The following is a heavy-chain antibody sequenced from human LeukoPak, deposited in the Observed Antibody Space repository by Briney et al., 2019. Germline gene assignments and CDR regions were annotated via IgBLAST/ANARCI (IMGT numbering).Heavy chain of an antibody. CDR3: ARGGGLDV. V-gene: IGHV3-7*03. Sequence: GGSLRLSCAASGFTFSSYWMNWARQAPGKGLEWVASINHNGNVNYYVDSVKGRFTIPRDNAKNSLYLQMSNLRAKDTAVYFCARGGGLDVWGQGATVTVSS. J-gene: IGHJ6*02. CDR1: GFTFSSYW. D-gene: IGHD3-16*01. CDR2: INHNGNVN.